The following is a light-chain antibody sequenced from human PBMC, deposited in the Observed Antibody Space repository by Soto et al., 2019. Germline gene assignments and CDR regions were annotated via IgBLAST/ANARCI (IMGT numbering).Light chain of an antibody. Sequence: EIVLTQSPGTLPLSPGERATLSCTASQSISSTYLAWYQQKPGPAPRLLIYGATSRATGIPDRFSGSGSGVDFTLTINRLEPEEFAVYFCQQYGNSPPWTFGQGTKVEIK. V-gene: IGKV3-20*01. CDR1: QSISSTY. J-gene: IGKJ1*01. CDR3: QQYGNSPPWT. CDR2: GAT.